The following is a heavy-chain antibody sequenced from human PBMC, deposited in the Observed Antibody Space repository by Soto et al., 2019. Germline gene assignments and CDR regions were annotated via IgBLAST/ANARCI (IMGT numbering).Heavy chain of an antibody. CDR3: AKRSGYQEAAYLDY. J-gene: IGHJ4*02. V-gene: IGHV3-23*01. CDR1: GFTFSSYG. Sequence: PGGSLRLSCAASGFTFSSYGMSWVRQAPGKGLGWVSAISASGGSTYYADSVKGRFTFSRDNSKDTLYLQMNSLRAEDTAVYYCAKRSGYQEAAYLDYWGQGTLVTVSS. CDR2: ISASGGST. D-gene: IGHD5-12*01.